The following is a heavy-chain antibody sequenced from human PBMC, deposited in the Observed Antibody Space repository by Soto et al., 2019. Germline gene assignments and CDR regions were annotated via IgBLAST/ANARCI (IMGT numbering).Heavy chain of an antibody. CDR2: ISSGGSSI. V-gene: IGHV3-9*01. D-gene: IGHD1-1*01. J-gene: IGHJ4*02. CDR1: GFTLDDYA. Sequence: GGSLRLSCAASGFTLDDYAMYWVRLVPGKGLEWVSGISSGGSSIDYAESVRGRFTISRDNAKNSLYLQMNSLRPEDTAFYYFAKLLGYGMNWSYFDYWGQGALVTVSS. CDR3: AKLLGYGMNWSYFDY.